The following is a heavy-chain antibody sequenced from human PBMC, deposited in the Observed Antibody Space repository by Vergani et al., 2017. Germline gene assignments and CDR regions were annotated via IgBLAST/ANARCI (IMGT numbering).Heavy chain of an antibody. CDR1: NDSVSNTFYY. Sequence: QVQLQESGPGLVKPSETLSLPCTVSNDSVSNTFYYWGWIRQTPGKGLEWIGRIYYSGSTYSNPSLESRVTMSVDKSKRQFSLKMSSVTAADTAVYYGRRHWAVVADNNWFEPWGEGTMVSVSS. CDR2: IYYSGST. J-gene: IGHJ5*02. V-gene: IGHV4-39*01. D-gene: IGHD2-15*01. CDR3: RRHWAVVADNNWFEP.